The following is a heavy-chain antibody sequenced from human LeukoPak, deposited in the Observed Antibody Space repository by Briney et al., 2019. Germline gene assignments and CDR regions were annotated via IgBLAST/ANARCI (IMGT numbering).Heavy chain of an antibody. CDR3: VRDGTGWYYFDY. V-gene: IGHV6-1*01. Sequence: SQTLSLTCAISGDSVSSNSVAWNWIRQSRSRGLEWLGRTNYRSKWYTEYAVSVKSRITINPDTSNNQFSLQLNSVTPEDTAVYYSVRDGTGWYYFDYWGQGILVTVSS. CDR2: TNYRSKWYT. CDR1: GDSVSSNSVA. J-gene: IGHJ4*02. D-gene: IGHD6-19*01.